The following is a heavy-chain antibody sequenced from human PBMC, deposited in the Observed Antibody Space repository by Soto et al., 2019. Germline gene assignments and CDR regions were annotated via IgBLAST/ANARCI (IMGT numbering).Heavy chain of an antibody. J-gene: IGHJ4*02. V-gene: IGHV4-31*03. CDR3: ARGAESSSWYNDY. CDR1: GDSINSGGYY. CDR2: IYYSGST. Sequence: SETLSLTCTVSGDSINSGGYYWSWIRQHPGKGLDWIGYIYYSGSTYYNPSLKSRVTISVDTSKNQFSLKLSSVTATDTAVYYCARGAESSSWYNDYWGQGTLVTVSS. D-gene: IGHD6-13*01.